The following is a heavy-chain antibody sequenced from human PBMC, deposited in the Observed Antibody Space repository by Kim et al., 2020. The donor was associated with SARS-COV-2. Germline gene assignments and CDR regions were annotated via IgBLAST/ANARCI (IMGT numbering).Heavy chain of an antibody. CDR3: ARAGVSSSWYGAFDY. CDR2: IYYSGST. V-gene: IGHV4-30-4*01. D-gene: IGHD6-13*01. CDR1: GGSISSGDYY. Sequence: SETLSLTCTVSGGSISSGDYYWSWIRQPPGKGLEWIGYIYYSGSTYYNPSLKSRVTISVDTSKNQFSLKLSSVTAADTAVYYCARAGVSSSWYGAFDYWGQGTLVTVSS. J-gene: IGHJ4*02.